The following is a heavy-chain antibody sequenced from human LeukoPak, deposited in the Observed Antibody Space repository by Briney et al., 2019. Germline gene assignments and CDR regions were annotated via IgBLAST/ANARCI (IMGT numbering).Heavy chain of an antibody. Sequence: GASVKLSCKASGYTFTGYYMHWVRQATGQGLEWMGWMNPNSGNTGYAEKFQGRVTITRNTSISTAYMELSSLRSEDTAVNDCARGQEAGIAATGVDYWAREPWSPSPQ. CDR1: GYTFTGYY. CDR3: ARGQEAGIAATGVDY. CDR2: MNPNSGNT. V-gene: IGHV1-8*02. J-gene: IGHJ4*02. D-gene: IGHD6-13*01.